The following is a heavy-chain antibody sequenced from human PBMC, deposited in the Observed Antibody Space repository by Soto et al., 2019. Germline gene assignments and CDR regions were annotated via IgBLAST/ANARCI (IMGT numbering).Heavy chain of an antibody. CDR3: AKGYRFDYGDFLNWFDP. CDR2: ISYDGSNT. D-gene: IGHD4-17*01. CDR1: GFTFSSYA. J-gene: IGHJ5*02. V-gene: IGHV3-30*18. Sequence: GGSLRLSCAVSGFTFSSYAMHWVRQAPGKGLEWVAVISYDGSNTYYADSVKGRITISRDNSKNTLYLQMNSLRAEDTAVYYCAKGYRFDYGDFLNWFDPWGQGTLVTVSS.